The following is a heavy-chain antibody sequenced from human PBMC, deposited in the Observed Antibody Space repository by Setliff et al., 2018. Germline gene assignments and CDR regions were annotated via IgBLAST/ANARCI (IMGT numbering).Heavy chain of an antibody. CDR2: ISYSGKT. Sequence: SETLSLTCTVSGGSINNYYWSWVRQPPGKGLEWLGYISYSGKTNYNPSLKSRVTMSVDTSKNQFSLKVDSVTAADTAMYYCARDGDYFGSGNRFDPWGQGILGTVSS. CDR1: GGSINNYY. CDR3: ARDGDYFGSGNRFDP. V-gene: IGHV4-59*01. J-gene: IGHJ5*02. D-gene: IGHD3-10*01.